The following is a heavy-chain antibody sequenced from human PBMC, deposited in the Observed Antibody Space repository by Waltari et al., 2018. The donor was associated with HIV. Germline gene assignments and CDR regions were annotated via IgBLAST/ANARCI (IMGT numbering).Heavy chain of an antibody. CDR2: IKRKTDGGTT. Sequence: EVQLVESGGGLVKPGGSLRLSCAASGFTFSNAWMSWVRQAPGKGLEWVGRIKRKTDGGTTDYAAPVKGRFTISRDDSKNMLYLQMNSLKTEDTAVYYCTTEYSGSSYAFHIWGQGTMVTVS. V-gene: IGHV3-15*01. CDR1: GFTFSNAW. J-gene: IGHJ3*02. D-gene: IGHD1-26*01. CDR3: TTEYSGSSYAFHI.